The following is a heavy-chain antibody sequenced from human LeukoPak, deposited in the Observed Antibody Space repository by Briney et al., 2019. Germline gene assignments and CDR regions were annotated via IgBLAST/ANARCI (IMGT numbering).Heavy chain of an antibody. CDR1: GGSISSGSYY. CDR3: AREAYGSGSYYYDY. V-gene: IGHV4-61*02. CDR2: IYTSGST. J-gene: IGHJ4*02. D-gene: IGHD3-10*01. Sequence: PSETLSLTCTVSGGSISSGSYYWSWIRQPAGKGLEWIGRIYTSGSTNYNPSLKSRVTISVDTSKNQFSLKLSSVTAADTAVYYCAREAYGSGSYYYDYWGQGTLVTVSS.